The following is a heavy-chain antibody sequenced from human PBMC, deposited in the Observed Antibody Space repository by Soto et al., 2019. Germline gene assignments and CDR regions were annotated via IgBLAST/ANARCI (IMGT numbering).Heavy chain of an antibody. D-gene: IGHD6-6*01. V-gene: IGHV4-39*01. CDR1: GASISSDNHY. J-gene: IGHJ4*02. CDR3: ARSTYSSFTFDC. CDR2: IYYNGNI. Sequence: TSETLSLTCTVSGASISSDNHYWGWIRQPPGKGLEWIGTIYYNGNIYYNPSLKSRITMSVDTSKNQFSLKLSSVTAADTAVYYCARSTYSSFTFDCWGQGTLVTVSS.